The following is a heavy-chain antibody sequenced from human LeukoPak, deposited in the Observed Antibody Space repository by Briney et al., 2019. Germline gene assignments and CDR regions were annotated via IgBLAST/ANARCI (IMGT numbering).Heavy chain of an antibody. CDR1: GGTFSSYA. CDR3: ARHSGSSGPTHFDY. J-gene: IGHJ4*02. V-gene: IGHV1-69*05. Sequence: ASVKVSCKASGGTFSSYAISWVRQAPGQGLEWMGGIIPIFGTANYAQKFQGRVTMTRNTSISTAYMELSSLRSEDTAVYYCARHSGSSGPTHFDYWGQGTLVTVSS. CDR2: IIPIFGTA. D-gene: IGHD6-19*01.